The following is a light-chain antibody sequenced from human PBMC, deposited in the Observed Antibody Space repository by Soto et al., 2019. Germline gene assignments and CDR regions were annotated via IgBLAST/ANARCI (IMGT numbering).Light chain of an antibody. CDR1: QTVNSD. J-gene: IGKJ1*01. V-gene: IGKV3D-15*01. CDR3: QQYNNWPPT. Sequence: EIVLTQSPGTLSLSPGETATLSCRASQTVNSDYLAWFQQRPGQAPRLLIFATSRRATDIPARFSGSGSGTEFTLTISSLQSEDFAVYYCQQYNNWPPTFGQGTKVDIK. CDR2: ATS.